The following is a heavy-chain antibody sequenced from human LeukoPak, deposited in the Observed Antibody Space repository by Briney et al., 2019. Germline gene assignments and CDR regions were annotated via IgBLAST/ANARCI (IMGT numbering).Heavy chain of an antibody. CDR1: GYSISSGFY. J-gene: IGHJ6*03. Sequence: PSETLSLTCAVSGYSISSGFYWGWIRQPPGKGLEWIGTIYQSGSTYYNPSLKSRVAISVDTSKNQFSLTLSSVTAADTAIYYCARPRLRYHYYMDVWGKGTPVTVSS. CDR3: ARPRLRYHYYMDV. D-gene: IGHD6-25*01. CDR2: IYQSGST. V-gene: IGHV4-38-2*01.